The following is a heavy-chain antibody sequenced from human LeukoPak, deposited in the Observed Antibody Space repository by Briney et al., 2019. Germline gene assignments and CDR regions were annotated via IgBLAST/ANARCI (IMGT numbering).Heavy chain of an antibody. V-gene: IGHV3-30*04. D-gene: IGHD6-19*01. CDR2: TSYHGRNA. J-gene: IGHJ4*02. CDR3: ARLYSSGWYYFDN. Sequence: GGSLRLSCAASGFSFDSFAMHWVRQAPGKGLEGVATTSYHGRNAYYADSVKGRFNISRDNSKNTLYLEMNSLRPEDTAVYYCARLYSSGWYYFDNWGQGTLVTVSS. CDR1: GFSFDSFA.